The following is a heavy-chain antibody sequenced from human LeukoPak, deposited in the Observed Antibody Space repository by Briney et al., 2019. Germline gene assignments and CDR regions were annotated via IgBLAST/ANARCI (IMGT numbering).Heavy chain of an antibody. CDR3: AKQGAYYYDSSGYYDWFDP. V-gene: IGHV5-51*01. J-gene: IGHJ5*02. Sequence: GGALKLYWKGSGCRFPSYRLGRVRAMPGKGLGGMGIIYPGCSDTRYSPSFQGQVTISADKPISTAYLQWSSLKASHTAMYYCAKQGAYYYDSSGYYDWFDPWGQGTLVTVSS. CDR1: GCRFPSYR. D-gene: IGHD3-22*01. CDR2: IYPGCSDT.